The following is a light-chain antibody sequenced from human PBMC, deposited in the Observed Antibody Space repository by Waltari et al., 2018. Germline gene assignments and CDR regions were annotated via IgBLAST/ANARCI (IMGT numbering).Light chain of an antibody. Sequence: YVLTQTPSVSVAPGKTARITCVGDNLGSHTVHWYQQKPGQAPVLVIYNDVDRPSGIPGRFSGSTSVNSATLTISGVGAGDEADYYCQLWDSSGDQVLFGGGTKVTVL. CDR3: QLWDSSGDQVL. J-gene: IGLJ2*01. CDR2: NDV. V-gene: IGLV3-21*04. CDR1: NLGSHT.